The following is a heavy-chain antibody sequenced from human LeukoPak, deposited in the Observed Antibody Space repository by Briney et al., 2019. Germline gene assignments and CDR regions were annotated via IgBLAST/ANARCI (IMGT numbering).Heavy chain of an antibody. J-gene: IGHJ6*02. CDR2: IIPILGIA. CDR1: GGTFSSYA. Sequence: GASVKVSCKASGGTFSSYAISWVRQAPGQGLEWMGRIIPILGIADYAQKFQGRVTITADKSTSTAYMELSSLRSEDTAVYYCASNLLWFGELLYYGMDVWGQGTTVTVSS. CDR3: ASNLLWFGELLYYGMDV. D-gene: IGHD3-10*01. V-gene: IGHV1-69*04.